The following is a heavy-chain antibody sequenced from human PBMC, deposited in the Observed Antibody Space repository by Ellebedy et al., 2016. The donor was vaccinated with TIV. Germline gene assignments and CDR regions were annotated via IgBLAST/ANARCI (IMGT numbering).Heavy chain of an antibody. V-gene: IGHV3-7*03. D-gene: IGHD5-24*01. CDR2: IKGDGSEQ. J-gene: IGHJ6*02. CDR3: ARGRDDYNYGMDV. CDR1: GFSFDSCW. Sequence: GESLKISCAASGFSFDSCWMNSVRQAPGKGLEWVAIIKGDGSEQHDVDSVKGRFTISRDTSKNTLWLQMNSRRSEDTSLYYCARGRDDYNYGMDVWGQGTTVTVSS.